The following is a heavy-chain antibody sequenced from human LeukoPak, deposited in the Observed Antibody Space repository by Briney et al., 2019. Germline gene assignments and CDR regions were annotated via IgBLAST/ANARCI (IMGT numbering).Heavy chain of an antibody. CDR1: GYSFTSYW. Sequence: GESLQISSQGSGYSFTSYWISWVRQMPGKGLEWMGRIDPSDSYTNYSPSFQGHVTISADKSISTAYLQWSSLKASDTAMYYCAISYYTITDYWGQGTLVTVSS. CDR3: AISYYTITDY. CDR2: IDPSDSYT. D-gene: IGHD5-24*01. J-gene: IGHJ4*02. V-gene: IGHV5-10-1*01.